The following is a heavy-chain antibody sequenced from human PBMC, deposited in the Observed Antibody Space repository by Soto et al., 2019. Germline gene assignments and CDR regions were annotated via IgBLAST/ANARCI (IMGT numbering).Heavy chain of an antibody. J-gene: IGHJ5*02. CDR1: GFTFSDYY. Sequence: GGSLRLSCAASGFTFSDYYMSWIRQAPGKGLEWVSYISSSSSYTNYADSVKGRFTISRDNAKNSLYLQMNSLRAEDTAVYYCARDNTTVTNIVNWFDPWGQGTLVTVSS. D-gene: IGHD4-17*01. CDR2: ISSSSSYT. V-gene: IGHV3-11*05. CDR3: ARDNTTVTNIVNWFDP.